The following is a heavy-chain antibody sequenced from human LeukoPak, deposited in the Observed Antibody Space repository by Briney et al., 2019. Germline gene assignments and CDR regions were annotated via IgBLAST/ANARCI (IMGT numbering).Heavy chain of an antibody. Sequence: PSETLSLTCNVSGGSISSYYWSWIRQPPGKGLEWVGYIYYSGSTNYNPSLKSRVTISVDTSKNQFSLKLSSVTAADTAVYYCAREYCSSTSCYLGYWGQGTLVTVSS. CDR1: GGSISSYY. J-gene: IGHJ4*02. V-gene: IGHV4-59*01. CDR2: IYYSGST. D-gene: IGHD2-2*01. CDR3: AREYCSSTSCYLGY.